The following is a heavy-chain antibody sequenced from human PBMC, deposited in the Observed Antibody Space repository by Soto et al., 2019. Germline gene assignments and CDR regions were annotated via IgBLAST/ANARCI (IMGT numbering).Heavy chain of an antibody. J-gene: IGHJ4*02. CDR2: IYRGGST. V-gene: IGHV3-66*01. D-gene: IGHD3-16*01. Sequence: LRLSCAASGFTVSTKYMSWVRQAPGKGLEWVSVIYRGGSTFYAYTGRGRFTISRDNSKNTVNHQRNSLRAEDTAVYYCARDPWAADYWGQGTLVTVSS. CDR3: ARDPWAADY. CDR1: GFTVSTKY.